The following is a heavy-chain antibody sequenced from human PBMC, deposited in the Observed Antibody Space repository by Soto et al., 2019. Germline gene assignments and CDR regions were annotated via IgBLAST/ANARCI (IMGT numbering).Heavy chain of an antibody. CDR3: AREWEQGFGFDN. V-gene: IGHV1-8*01. J-gene: IGHJ4*02. CDR2: MNPNSGDT. D-gene: IGHD3-16*01. CDR1: GYTFSSYD. Sequence: QVQLLQSGAEVKKPGASVKVSCKTSGYTFSSYDINWVRQAAGQGLEWMGWMNPNSGDTAYAQKFQGSVTRTRNTSISTADMELSSLTSEDTAVYYCAREWEQGFGFDNWGQGTPVTVSS.